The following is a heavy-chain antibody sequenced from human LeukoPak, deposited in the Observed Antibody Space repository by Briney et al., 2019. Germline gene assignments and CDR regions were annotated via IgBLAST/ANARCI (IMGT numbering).Heavy chain of an antibody. V-gene: IGHV3-23*01. J-gene: IGHJ4*02. CDR1: GFTSSSYS. D-gene: IGHD4-11*01. CDR2: ISGSGGST. CDR3: AKDQGNYAVRY. Sequence: GGSLRLSCAASGFTSSSYSMNWVRQAPGKGLEWVSAISGSGGSTYYADSVKGRFTISRDNSKNTLYLQMNSLRAEDTAVYYCAKDQGNYAVRYWGQGTLVTVSS.